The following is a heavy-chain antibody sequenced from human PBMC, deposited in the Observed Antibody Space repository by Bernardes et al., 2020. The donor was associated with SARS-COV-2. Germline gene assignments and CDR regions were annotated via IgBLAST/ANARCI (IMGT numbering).Heavy chain of an antibody. V-gene: IGHV3-15*01. CDR1: AFTFSHAW. Sequence: GGSLRLSCAASAFTFSHAWMSWVRQDPGKGLEWVGRIKSKTDGWTTDYAAPVKGRFTISRDDSENRLFLQMNSLKIDDTAVYYCTTGERYTDYWGQGTLVTVSS. D-gene: IGHD3-16*02. J-gene: IGHJ4*02. CDR2: IKSKTDGWTT. CDR3: TTGERYTDY.